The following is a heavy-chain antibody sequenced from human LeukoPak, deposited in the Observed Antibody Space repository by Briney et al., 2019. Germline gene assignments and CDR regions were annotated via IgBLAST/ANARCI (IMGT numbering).Heavy chain of an antibody. V-gene: IGHV3-11*01. CDR1: GGSISGYY. D-gene: IGHD2-15*01. Sequence: LSLTCAVSGGSISGYYWSWIRQSPGKGLEWVSYISSSGSTMYYADSVKGRFTISRDNAKNSLYLQMNSLRAEDTAVYYCAKGIRYCSGRSCLYYFDYWGHGTLVTVSS. CDR3: AKGIRYCSGRSCLYYFDY. CDR2: ISSSGSTM. J-gene: IGHJ4*01.